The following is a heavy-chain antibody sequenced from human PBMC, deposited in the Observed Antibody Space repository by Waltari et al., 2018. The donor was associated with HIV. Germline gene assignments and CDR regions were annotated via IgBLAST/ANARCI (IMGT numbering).Heavy chain of an antibody. V-gene: IGHV1-2*06. CDR1: GYTFTGYY. Sequence: QVQLVQSGAEVRKPGASVKVSCKASGYTFTGYYLHWVRQAPGQWREWMGRINPNSGGTNYAQKFQARVTMTRDTSIGAAYMELSSLRPNDTAVYYCARVTTVTGDSYFYYGMDVWGQGTTVTVSS. CDR2: INPNSGGT. D-gene: IGHD4-17*01. J-gene: IGHJ6*02. CDR3: ARVTTVTGDSYFYYGMDV.